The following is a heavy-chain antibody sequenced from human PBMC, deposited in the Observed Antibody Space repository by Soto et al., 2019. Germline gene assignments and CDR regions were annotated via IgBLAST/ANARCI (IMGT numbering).Heavy chain of an antibody. CDR2: MNPDSANT. D-gene: IGHD1-26*01. CDR1: GYTFTNYD. Sequence: QVQLVQSGAEVKQPGASVKVSCRTSGYTFTNYDISWVRQATGQGLEWMGWMNPDSANTGYAQKFQGRVTLTRDTSISTAYMELNSRTSEDTAIYYCARAIRDQLLSDYWGQGSLVIVST. J-gene: IGHJ4*02. CDR3: ARAIRDQLLSDY. V-gene: IGHV1-8*01.